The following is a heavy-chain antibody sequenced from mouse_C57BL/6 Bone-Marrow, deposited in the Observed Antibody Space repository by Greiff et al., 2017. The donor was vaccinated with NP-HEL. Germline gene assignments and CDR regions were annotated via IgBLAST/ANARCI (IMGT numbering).Heavy chain of an antibody. J-gene: IGHJ1*03. Sequence: VKLVESGAELVKPGASVKISCKASGYAFSSYWMNWVKQRPGKGLEWIGQIYPGDGDTNYNGKFKGKATLTADKSSSTAYMQLSSLTSEDSAVYFCARLLGGYRRYFDVWGTGTTVTVSS. D-gene: IGHD2-2*01. CDR1: GYAFSSYW. V-gene: IGHV1-80*01. CDR2: IYPGDGDT. CDR3: ARLLGGYRRYFDV.